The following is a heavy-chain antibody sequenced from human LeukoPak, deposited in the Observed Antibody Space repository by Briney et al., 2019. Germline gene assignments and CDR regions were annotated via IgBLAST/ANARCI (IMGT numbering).Heavy chain of an antibody. J-gene: IGHJ6*03. Sequence: PGGSLRLSCTASGFTFSDYGMNWVRLAPEKGLEWVTSISSSGTYIDYTDSVKGRFTISRDNAKGSLYLQMNSLRAEDTAIYYCTRGLGYCSSSRCSPGYYMDVWGKGTTVTVFS. V-gene: IGHV3-21*01. CDR2: ISSSGTYI. D-gene: IGHD2-15*01. CDR1: GFTFSDYG. CDR3: TRGLGYCSSSRCSPGYYMDV.